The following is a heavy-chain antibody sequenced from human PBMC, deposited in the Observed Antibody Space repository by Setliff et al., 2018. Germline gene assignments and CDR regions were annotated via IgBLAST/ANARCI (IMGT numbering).Heavy chain of an antibody. Sequence: PSETLSLTCTDSGDSISNSYWNWIRQPAGKGLEWIGRIYVTESTKYNPSLKSRVTLSIDTSKNQFSLKLSSVTAADAALYYCAASRAYTGAVEEWFLPKTFDFWGQGSPVTVSS. CDR1: GDSISNSY. J-gene: IGHJ4*02. CDR3: AASRAYTGAVEEWFLPKTFDF. CDR2: IYVTEST. D-gene: IGHD3-10*01. V-gene: IGHV4-4*07.